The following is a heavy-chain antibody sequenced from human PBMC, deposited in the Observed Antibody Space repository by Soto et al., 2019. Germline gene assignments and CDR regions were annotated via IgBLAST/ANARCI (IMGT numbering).Heavy chain of an antibody. CDR3: ASATYYFDS. J-gene: IGHJ4*02. CDR1: GGSISSSNC. V-gene: IGHV4-4*02. Sequence: PSETLSLTCAVSGGSISSSNCLSWVRQPPGKGLEWIGEIYHSGNTNYNPSLKSRVTISGDKSKNQFSLKLTSVTAADTAVYYCASATYYFDSWGQGTLVTVSS. CDR2: IYHSGNT.